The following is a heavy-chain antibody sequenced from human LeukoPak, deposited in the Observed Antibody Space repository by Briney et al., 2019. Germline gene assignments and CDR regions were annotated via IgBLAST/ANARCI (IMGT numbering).Heavy chain of an antibody. D-gene: IGHD2-15*01. CDR3: ARDPGSCSGGSCSFYWYFYL. Sequence: SETLSLTCTVSGVSVSSSYWSWIRQSPGKGLEWIGYISYRGTTKYSPSLKSRVTISVDTSKNQVSLNLSSVTAADTAVYYCARDPGSCSGGSCSFYWYFYLWGRGTLVTVSS. V-gene: IGHV4-59*02. J-gene: IGHJ2*01. CDR1: GVSVSSSY. CDR2: ISYRGTT.